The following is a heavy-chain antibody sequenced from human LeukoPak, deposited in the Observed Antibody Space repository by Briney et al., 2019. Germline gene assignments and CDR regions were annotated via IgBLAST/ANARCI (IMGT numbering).Heavy chain of an antibody. D-gene: IGHD3-3*01. CDR3: VKGDKFWSGYYTGYYFDY. CDR2: IYSGGST. Sequence: PGRSLRLSCTASGFTVSTNYMNWVGQAPGKGLEWVSVIYSGGSTHYSDSVRGRFTISRDNSKNTLYLQMNSLRAEDTAVYYCVKGDKFWSGYYTGYYFDYWGQGTLVTVSS. V-gene: IGHV3-66*01. CDR1: GFTVSTNY. J-gene: IGHJ4*02.